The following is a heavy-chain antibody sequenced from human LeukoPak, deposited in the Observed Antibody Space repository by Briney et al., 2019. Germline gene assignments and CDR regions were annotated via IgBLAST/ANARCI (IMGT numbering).Heavy chain of an antibody. CDR1: GFTVSSNY. CDR2: IYSGGST. Sequence: GGSLRLSCAASGFTVSSNYMSWVRQAPGKGLEWVSVIYSGGSTYYADSVKGRFTISRDNSKNTLYLQMNSLRAEDTAVYYCARAYYDFWGGYHLNYYYGMDVWGQGTTVTVSS. CDR3: ARAYYDFWGGYHLNYYYGMDV. D-gene: IGHD3-3*01. J-gene: IGHJ6*02. V-gene: IGHV3-66*01.